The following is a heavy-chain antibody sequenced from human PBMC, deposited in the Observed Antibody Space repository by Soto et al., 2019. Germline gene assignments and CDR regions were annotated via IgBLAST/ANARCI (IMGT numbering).Heavy chain of an antibody. CDR2: IDWDDDK. D-gene: IGHD3-10*01. V-gene: IGHV2-70*01. J-gene: IGHJ4*02. CDR1: GFSLSTSGMC. Sequence: SGPTMVNTTQTLTLTCTFSGFSLSTSGMCVSWIRQPPGKALEWLALIDWDDDKYYSTSLKTRLTISKDTSKNHVVLTMTNMDPVDTATYYGARIPYYGSGIGGYFYHWGQGTRGTVS. CDR3: ARIPYYGSGIGGYFYH.